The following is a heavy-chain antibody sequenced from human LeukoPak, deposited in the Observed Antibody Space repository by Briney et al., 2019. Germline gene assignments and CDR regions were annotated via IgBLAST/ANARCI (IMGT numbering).Heavy chain of an antibody. CDR3: ARGRFCSADICSGGDAFDI. D-gene: IGHD3-3*01. J-gene: IGHJ3*02. V-gene: IGHV4-4*07. CDR2: ISTRGST. Sequence: SGALSLTRTGSGGSINYYQWSWIRQPAGKGLEGIGRISTRGSTNYNPSRKSRVTMSVDTSKNHFSLKLSSVTAADTAVYYCARGRFCSADICSGGDAFDIWGQGTMVSVSS. CDR1: GGSINYYQ.